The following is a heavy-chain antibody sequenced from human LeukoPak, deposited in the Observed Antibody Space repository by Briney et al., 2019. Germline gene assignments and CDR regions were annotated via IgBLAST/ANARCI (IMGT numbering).Heavy chain of an antibody. CDR2: IGTAGDT. CDR3: ARGVGRGGLLDY. Sequence: GGSLRLSCAASGFTFSSYDMHWVHQATGKGLEWVSAIGTAGDTYYPGSVKGRFTISRENAKNSLYLQMNSLRAGDTAVYYCARGVGRGGLLDYWGQGTLVTVSS. J-gene: IGHJ4*01. D-gene: IGHD5/OR15-5a*01. CDR1: GFTFSSYD. V-gene: IGHV3-13*01.